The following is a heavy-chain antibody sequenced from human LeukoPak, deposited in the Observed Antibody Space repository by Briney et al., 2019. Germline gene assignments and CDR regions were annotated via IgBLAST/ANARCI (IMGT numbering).Heavy chain of an antibody. CDR2: MNPNSGNT. V-gene: IGHV1-8*01. Sequence: VASVKVSCKASGYTFTSYDINWVRQATGQGLEWMGWMNPNSGNTGYAQKFQGRVTMTRNTSISTAYMELSSLRSEDTAVYYCARGRSVVVPARQWDYDFWSGSFAWGQGTLVTVSS. CDR3: ARGRSVVVPARQWDYDFWSGSFA. D-gene: IGHD3-3*01. J-gene: IGHJ5*02. CDR1: GYTFTSYD.